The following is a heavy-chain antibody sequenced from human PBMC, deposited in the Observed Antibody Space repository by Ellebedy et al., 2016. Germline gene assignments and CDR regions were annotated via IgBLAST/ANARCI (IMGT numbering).Heavy chain of an antibody. Sequence: GGSLRLSXAASGFTFSDHYMDWVRQAPGKGLEWVGRNINKPDFYTTEYAASVKGRFTISRDNSQNSLYLQMNSLKIEDTAVYYCARVQYGDSLDWGQGTLVTVSS. CDR1: GFTFSDHY. CDR2: NINKPDFYTT. V-gene: IGHV3-72*01. J-gene: IGHJ4*02. D-gene: IGHD4-17*01. CDR3: ARVQYGDSLD.